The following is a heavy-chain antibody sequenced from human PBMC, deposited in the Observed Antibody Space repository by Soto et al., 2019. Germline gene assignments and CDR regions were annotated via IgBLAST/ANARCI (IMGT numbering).Heavy chain of an antibody. V-gene: IGHV3-21*01. Sequence: GGSLRLSCAASGFTFSTYSINWVRQAPGKGLEWVSSISSSSSYIYYADSVKGRFTISRDNAKNSLYLQMNSLIADDAAEYYCAGFSGSGLDYWGQGTLVTVSS. CDR3: AGFSGSGLDY. CDR1: GFTFSTYS. CDR2: ISSSSSYI. J-gene: IGHJ4*02.